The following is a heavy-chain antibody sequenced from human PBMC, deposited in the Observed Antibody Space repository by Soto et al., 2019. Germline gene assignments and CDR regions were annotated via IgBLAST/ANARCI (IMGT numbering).Heavy chain of an antibody. Sequence: RVSPRLSCAASGFTFSSYCMHWVRQAPGKGLEWVAVISYDGSNKYYADSVKGRFTISRDNSKNTLYLQMNSLRAEDTAVYYCAKDRAYYDSDYYMDVWGKGTTVTVSS. D-gene: IGHD3-3*01. CDR2: ISYDGSNK. CDR1: GFTFSSYC. V-gene: IGHV3-30*18. J-gene: IGHJ6*03. CDR3: AKDRAYYDSDYYMDV.